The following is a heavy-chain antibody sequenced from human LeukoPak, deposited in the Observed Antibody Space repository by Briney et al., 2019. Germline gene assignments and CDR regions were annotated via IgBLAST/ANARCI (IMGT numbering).Heavy chain of an antibody. CDR3: ARSSSTSKHFDY. J-gene: IGHJ4*02. V-gene: IGHV3-33*01. Sequence: GGSLRLSCAASGFTFSSYGMHWVRQAPGKGLEWVAVIWYDGSNKYYADSVKGRFTISRDNSKNTLYLQVNSLRAEDTAVYYCARSSSTSKHFDYWGQGTLVTVSS. CDR2: IWYDGSNK. CDR1: GFTFSSYG. D-gene: IGHD2-2*01.